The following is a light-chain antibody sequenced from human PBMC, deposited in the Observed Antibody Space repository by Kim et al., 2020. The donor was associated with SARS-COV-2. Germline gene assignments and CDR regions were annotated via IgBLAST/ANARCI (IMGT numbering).Light chain of an antibody. J-gene: IGKJ2*02. CDR2: AAS. CDR1: QSISSY. CDR3: QQSYSTPPWT. Sequence: DIQMTQSPSSLSASVGDRVTITCRASQSISSYLNWYQQKPGKAPKLLIYAASSLQSGVPSRFSGSGSGTDFTLTISSLQPEDFATYYCQQSYSTPPWTFVQGTKLEI. V-gene: IGKV1-39*01.